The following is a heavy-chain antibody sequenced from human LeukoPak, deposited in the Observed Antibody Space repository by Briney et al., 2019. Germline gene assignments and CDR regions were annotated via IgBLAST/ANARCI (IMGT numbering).Heavy chain of an antibody. CDR2: ISSSSSTI. CDR3: ARDLRSRALYAFDI. Sequence: GGSLRLSCAASGFTFSSYSMNWVRQAPGKGLEWVSYISSSSSTIYYADSVKGRFTISRDNAKNSLYLQMNSLRAEDTAVYYCARDLRSRALYAFDIWGQGTMVTVSS. V-gene: IGHV3-48*04. J-gene: IGHJ3*02. CDR1: GFTFSSYS.